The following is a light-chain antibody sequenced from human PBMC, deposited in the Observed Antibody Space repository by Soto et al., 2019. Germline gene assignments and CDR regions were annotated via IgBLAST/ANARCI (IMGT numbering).Light chain of an antibody. J-gene: IGKJ1*01. Sequence: DIQMTQSPSTLSGSVGDRVTITCPASQTISSWLAWYQQKTGKAPKLLIYKASTLKSGVPSRFSGSGSGTEFTLTISSLQPDDFATYYCQHHNSYSEAFGQGTKVDIK. CDR1: QTISSW. CDR3: QHHNSYSEA. V-gene: IGKV1-5*03. CDR2: KAS.